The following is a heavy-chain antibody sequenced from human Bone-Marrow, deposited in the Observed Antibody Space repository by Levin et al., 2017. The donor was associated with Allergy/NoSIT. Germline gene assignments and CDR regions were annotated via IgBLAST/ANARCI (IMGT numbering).Heavy chain of an antibody. CDR1: GFTFSTYA. D-gene: IGHD5-12*01. CDR2: ISFDGDNE. J-gene: IGHJ4*02. V-gene: IGHV3-30-3*01. Sequence: GGSLRLSCAASGFTFSTYAFHWVRQAPGKGLEWVAIISFDGDNEYYADSVKGRFTISRDNSKNTLYLHMNSLTSEDTALYYCARVFGGYSDYDLPRGYFDYWGQGTLVTVSS. CDR3: ARVFGGYSDYDLPRGYFDY.